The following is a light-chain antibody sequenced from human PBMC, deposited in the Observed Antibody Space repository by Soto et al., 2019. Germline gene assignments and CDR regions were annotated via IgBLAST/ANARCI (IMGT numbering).Light chain of an antibody. CDR2: DAS. J-gene: IGKJ2*01. V-gene: IGKV1-5*01. CDR3: QQYNSYPYT. Sequence: DLQMTQSPSTLSASVGDRVTITCRASQSISSWLAWYQQKPGKAPKLLIYDASSLESGVPSRFSGSGSGTEFNLTISSLQPDDFATYYCQQYNSYPYTFGQGTKLEIK. CDR1: QSISSW.